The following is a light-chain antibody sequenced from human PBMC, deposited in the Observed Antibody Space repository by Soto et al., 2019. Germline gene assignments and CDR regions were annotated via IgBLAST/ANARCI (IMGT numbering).Light chain of an antibody. V-gene: IGKV1-5*01. CDR1: QDINMW. CDR2: NAD. J-gene: IGKJ1*01. CDR3: QQFSLYWA. Sequence: IHMTQSPSTLSASVLYRVTITCLASQDINMWLDFYQQKPGKAPSILIYNADTLESGVPSRFSGSGYGTEFILTISSLQPDDFATYYCQQFSLYWAFGQGTKVDIK.